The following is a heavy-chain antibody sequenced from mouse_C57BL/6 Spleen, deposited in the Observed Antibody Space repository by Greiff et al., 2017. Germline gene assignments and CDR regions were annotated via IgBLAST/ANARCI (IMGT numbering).Heavy chain of an antibody. CDR2: INPNYGTT. V-gene: IGHV1-39*01. CDR1: GYSFTDYN. Sequence: EVQRVESGPELVKPGASVKISCKASGYSFTDYNMNWVKQSNGKSLEWIGVINPNYGTTSYNQKFKGKATLTVDQSSSTAYMQLNSLTSEDSAVYYCARGDITTVPSYAMDYWGQGTSVTVSS. J-gene: IGHJ4*01. CDR3: ARGDITTVPSYAMDY. D-gene: IGHD1-1*01.